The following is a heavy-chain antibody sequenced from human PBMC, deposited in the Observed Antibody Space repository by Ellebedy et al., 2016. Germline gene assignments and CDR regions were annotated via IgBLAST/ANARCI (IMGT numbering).Heavy chain of an antibody. CDR3: ARLPSSNWGGVIDY. D-gene: IGHD6-13*01. CDR1: GVSITNTSYY. CDR2: IYSSGTS. J-gene: IGHJ4*02. V-gene: IGHV4-39*01. Sequence: SETLSLXCTVSGVSITNTSYYWGWFRQPPGKRLEWIASIYSSGTSFYNPSLKSRVTKSVDTSKNQFSLKLSSVTASDTAVYYCARLPSSNWGGVIDYWGQGTLITVSS.